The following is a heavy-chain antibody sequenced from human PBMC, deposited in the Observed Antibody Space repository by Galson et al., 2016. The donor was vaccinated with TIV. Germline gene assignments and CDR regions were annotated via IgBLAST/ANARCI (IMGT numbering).Heavy chain of an antibody. CDR3: AAGGFCSNTDCYYGGFDS. CDR1: GGSVSRGGSY. D-gene: IGHD2-21*02. V-gene: IGHV4-31*03. J-gene: IGHJ4*02. Sequence: LSLTCNVSGGSVSRGGSYWSWIRQHPGRGLEWIGYIFHSGNTFYNPSLKSRVTISVDTSKNRFSLKLSSVTAADTAVYYCAAGGFCSNTDCYYGGFDSWGQGTLVTVSS. CDR2: IFHSGNT.